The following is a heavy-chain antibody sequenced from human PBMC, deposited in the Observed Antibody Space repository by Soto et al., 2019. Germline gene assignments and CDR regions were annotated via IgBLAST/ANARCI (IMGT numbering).Heavy chain of an antibody. D-gene: IGHD3-3*01. V-gene: IGHV4-39*01. CDR3: ARVMGDFWSGYYTYYYYMDV. CDR1: GGSISSSSYY. CDR2: IYYSGST. Sequence: SETLSLTCTVSGGSISSSSYYWGWIRQPPGKGLEWIGSIYYSGSTYYNPSLKSRVTISVDTSKNQFSLKLSSVTAADTAVYYCARVMGDFWSGYYTYYYYMDVWGKGTTVTVSS. J-gene: IGHJ6*03.